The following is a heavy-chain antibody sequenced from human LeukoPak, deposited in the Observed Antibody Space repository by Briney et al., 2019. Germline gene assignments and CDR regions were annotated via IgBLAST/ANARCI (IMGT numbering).Heavy chain of an antibody. V-gene: IGHV4-59*01. D-gene: IGHD1-20*01. CDR1: GGSISSYY. J-gene: IGHJ4*02. CDR2: IYYSGST. CDR3: ARHGITGTVDY. Sequence: PSETLSLTCTVSGGSISSYYWSWIRQPPGKGLEWIGYIYYSGSTNHNPSLKSRVTISVDTSKNQFSPKLSSVTAADTAVYYCARHGITGTVDYWGQGTLVTVSS.